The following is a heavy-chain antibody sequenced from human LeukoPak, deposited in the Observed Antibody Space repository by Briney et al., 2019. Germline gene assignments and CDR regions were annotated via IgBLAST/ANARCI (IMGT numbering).Heavy chain of an antibody. V-gene: IGHV1-8*03. D-gene: IGHD2-15*01. J-gene: IGHJ6*03. CDR3: ARGHVVVVAAPYYYYYMDV. Sequence: GASVKVSCKASGYTFTSYDINWVRQATGQGLEWMGRMNPNSGNTGYAQKFQGRVTITRNTSISTAYMELSSLRSEDTAVYYCARGHVVVVAAPYYYYYMDVWSKGTTVTVSS. CDR2: MNPNSGNT. CDR1: GYTFTSYD.